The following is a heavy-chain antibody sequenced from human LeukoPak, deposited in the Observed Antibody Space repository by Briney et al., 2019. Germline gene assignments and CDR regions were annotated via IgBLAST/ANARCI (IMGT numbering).Heavy chain of an antibody. CDR1: GFTFSSYA. CDR3: ARSGDFGGNNWFDP. Sequence: GGSLRLSCAASGFTFSSYAMSWVRQAPGKGLVWVSRIDSDGISTSYADSVKGRFTISRDNAKNTLYLQMNSLRAEDAAVYYCARSGDFGGNNWFDPWGQGTLVTVSS. J-gene: IGHJ5*02. V-gene: IGHV3-74*01. CDR2: IDSDGIST. D-gene: IGHD4-23*01.